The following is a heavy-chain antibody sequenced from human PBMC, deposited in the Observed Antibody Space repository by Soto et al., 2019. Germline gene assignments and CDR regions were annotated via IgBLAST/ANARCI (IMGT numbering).Heavy chain of an antibody. J-gene: IGHJ3*02. V-gene: IGHV4-4*02. Sequence: QVQLQESGPGLVKPSGTLSLTCTVSNASISSRKWWTWVRQTPGKWLEWIGEIYHSGSINHKPSIKNRVTMSLDKSKNKFSLKMTSVTAADTAVYYCASKFGELLADAFDIWGQVTVVTVSS. CDR3: ASKFGELLADAFDI. D-gene: IGHD3-10*01. CDR2: IYHSGSI. CDR1: NASISSRKW.